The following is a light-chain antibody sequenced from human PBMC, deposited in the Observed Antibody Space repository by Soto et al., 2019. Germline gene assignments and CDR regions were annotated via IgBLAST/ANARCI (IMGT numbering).Light chain of an antibody. CDR3: QQSYSTPLT. V-gene: IGKV1-39*01. CDR2: AAS. CDR1: QSISTR. J-gene: IGKJ4*01. Sequence: DIQMTQSPSSLSASVGDRVTITCQASQSISTRLNWYQQKPGKAPKLLINAASSVQSGVPSRFSGSGSGTDFILTISSLQPEDFATYHCQQSYSTPLTFGGGTKVEIK.